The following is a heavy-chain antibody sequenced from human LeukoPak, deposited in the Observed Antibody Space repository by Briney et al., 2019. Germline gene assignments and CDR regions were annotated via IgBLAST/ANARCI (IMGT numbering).Heavy chain of an antibody. CDR2: IYYSGST. J-gene: IGHJ4*02. CDR3: ARQGTFHYYDSSVIGFDY. CDR1: GGSISSSSYY. V-gene: IGHV4-39*01. D-gene: IGHD3-22*01. Sequence: SETLSLTCTVSGGSISSSSYYWGWIRQPPGKGLEWIGSIYYSGSTYYDPSLKSRVTISVDTSKNQFSLKLSSVTAADTAVYYCARQGTFHYYDSSVIGFDYWGQGTLVTVSS.